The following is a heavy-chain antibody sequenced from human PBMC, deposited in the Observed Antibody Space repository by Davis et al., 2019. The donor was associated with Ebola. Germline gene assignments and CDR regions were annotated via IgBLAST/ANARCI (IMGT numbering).Heavy chain of an antibody. CDR2: IYYSGST. D-gene: IGHD4-17*01. Sequence: MPSETLSLTCTVSGGSISSYYWSWIRQPPGKGLEWIGYIYYSGSTIYNPSLKSRVTISVDTSKNHFSLKLSSVTAADTAVYYCARDYAYYGMDVWGQGTTVTVSS. CDR3: ARDYAYYGMDV. J-gene: IGHJ6*02. CDR1: GGSISSYY. V-gene: IGHV4-59*12.